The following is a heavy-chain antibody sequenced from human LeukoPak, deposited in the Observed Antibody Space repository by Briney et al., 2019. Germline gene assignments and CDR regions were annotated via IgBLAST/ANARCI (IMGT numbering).Heavy chain of an antibody. CDR3: ARDSSTVFGDQSFYFHY. V-gene: IGHV4-4*07. J-gene: IGHJ4*01. CDR2: SHPNGST. Sequence: SETLSLTCTVSGGSPNTFYWSWIRQPAGKGLQWIGHSHPNGSTTYNPSLKRRTTMSVDASNNHFTLKLTSLTTADTAIYYCARDSSTVFGDQSFYFHYWGHGTQVIVPS. D-gene: IGHD3-3*01. CDR1: GGSPNTFY.